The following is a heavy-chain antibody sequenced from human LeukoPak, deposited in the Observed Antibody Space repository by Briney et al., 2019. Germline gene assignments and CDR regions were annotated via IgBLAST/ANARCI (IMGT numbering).Heavy chain of an antibody. V-gene: IGHV1-69*04. J-gene: IGHJ4*02. Sequence: ASVKVSCKASGGTFSSYAISGVRQAPGQGLEWMGRIIPILGIANYAQKLQGRVTITADKYTSTAYMELSSLRSEDTAVYYCAREGIVVVTAIADYWGQGTLVTVSS. CDR1: GGTFSSYA. CDR3: AREGIVVVTAIADY. D-gene: IGHD2-21*02. CDR2: IIPILGIA.